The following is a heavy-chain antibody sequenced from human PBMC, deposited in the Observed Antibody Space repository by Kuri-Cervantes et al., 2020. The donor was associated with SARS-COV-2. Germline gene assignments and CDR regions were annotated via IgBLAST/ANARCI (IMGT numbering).Heavy chain of an antibody. V-gene: IGHV4-34*01. CDR3: ARATSYYYDRPYFDY. J-gene: IGHJ4*02. D-gene: IGHD3-22*01. Sequence: GSLRLSCAVYGGSFSDYYWNWIRQPPGKGLEWIGEINHSGSTNYNPSLKSRVTISIDTVKNQFSLNLRSVTAADTAVYYCARATSYYYDRPYFDYWGQGTLVTVSS. CDR1: GGSFSDYY. CDR2: INHSGST.